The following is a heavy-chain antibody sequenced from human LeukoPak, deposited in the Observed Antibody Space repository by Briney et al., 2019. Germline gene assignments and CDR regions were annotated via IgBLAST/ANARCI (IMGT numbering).Heavy chain of an antibody. J-gene: IGHJ4*02. CDR2: ISYDGSNK. CDR3: AGWRGYCSGGSCYSVY. D-gene: IGHD2-15*01. V-gene: IGHV3-30*03. CDR1: GFTFSSYG. Sequence: GGSLRLSCAASGFTFSSYGMHWVRQAPGKGLEWVAVISYDGSNKYYADSVKGRFTISRDNSKNTLYLQMNSLRAEGTAVCYCAGWRGYCSGGSCYSVYWGQGTLVTVSS.